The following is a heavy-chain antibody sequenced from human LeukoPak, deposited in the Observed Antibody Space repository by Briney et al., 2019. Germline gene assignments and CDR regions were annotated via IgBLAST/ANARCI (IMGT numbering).Heavy chain of an antibody. CDR3: AKWDTYYDSSGYYFY. J-gene: IGHJ4*02. CDR2: ISWNSGSI. D-gene: IGHD3-22*01. CDR1: GFTFDDYA. V-gene: IGHV3-9*01. Sequence: PGGSLTLSCAASGFTFDDYAMHWVRQAPGKGLEWVSGISWNSGSIGYADSVKGRFTISRDNSKNTLYLQMNSLRAEDTAVYYCAKWDTYYDSSGYYFYWGQGTLVTVSS.